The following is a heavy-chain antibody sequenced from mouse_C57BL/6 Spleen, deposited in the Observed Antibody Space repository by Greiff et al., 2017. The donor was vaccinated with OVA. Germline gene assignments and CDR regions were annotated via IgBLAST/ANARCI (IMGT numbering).Heavy chain of an antibody. CDR1: GFTFSDYG. CDR3: ARIRWLLNAMDY. J-gene: IGHJ4*01. Sequence: EVHLVESGGGLVKPGGSLKLSCAASGFTFSDYGMHWVRQAPEKGLEWVAYISSGSSTIYYADTVKGRFTISRDNAKNTLFLQMTSLRSEDTAMYYCARIRWLLNAMDYWGQGTSVTVSS. CDR2: ISSGSSTI. D-gene: IGHD2-3*01. V-gene: IGHV5-17*01.